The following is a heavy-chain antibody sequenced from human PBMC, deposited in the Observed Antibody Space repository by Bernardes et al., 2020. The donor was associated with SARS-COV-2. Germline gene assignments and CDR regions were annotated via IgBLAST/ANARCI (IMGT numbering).Heavy chain of an antibody. CDR2: ISYDGSNK. CDR1: GFTFSTYG. J-gene: IGHJ4*02. D-gene: IGHD3-16*01. CDR3: AKTQFPYAYDKYYFDY. V-gene: IGHV3-30*18. Sequence: GGSLRLSCAASGFTFSTYGMHWVRQAPGKGLEWVSLISYDGSNKYYADSVKGRFSISRDNSKNTLYLQMNSLRAEDTAVYYCAKTQFPYAYDKYYFDYWGQGTLVTVSS.